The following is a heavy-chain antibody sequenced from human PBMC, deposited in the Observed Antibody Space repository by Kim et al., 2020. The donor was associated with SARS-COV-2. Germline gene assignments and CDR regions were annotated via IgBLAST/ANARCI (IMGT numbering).Heavy chain of an antibody. CDR3: ARDSGTWALDI. CDR2: INPISGNT. J-gene: IGHJ3*02. D-gene: IGHD5-12*01. CDR1: GYTFTNYH. Sequence: ASVKVSCKASGYTFTNYHMHWVRQAPGQGLEWMAIINPISGNTRYAQKFQGRVTMTWDTSTSTFYMELSSLRSEDTALYSCARDSGTWALDIWGQGTMVTVSS. V-gene: IGHV1-46*01.